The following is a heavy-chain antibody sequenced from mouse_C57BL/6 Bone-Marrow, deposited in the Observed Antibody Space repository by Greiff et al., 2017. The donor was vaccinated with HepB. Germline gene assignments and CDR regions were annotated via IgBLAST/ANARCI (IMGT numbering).Heavy chain of an antibody. Sequence: QVQLQHPGAELVMPGASVKLSCKASGYTFTSYWMHWVKQRPGQGLEWIGEIDPSDSYTNYNQKFKGKSTLTVDKSSSTAYMQLSSRTSEDSAVYYYAREDGNYLYYFDYWGQGTTLTVSS. J-gene: IGHJ2*01. CDR1: GYTFTSYW. CDR2: IDPSDSYT. CDR3: AREDGNYLYYFDY. V-gene: IGHV1-69*01. D-gene: IGHD2-1*01.